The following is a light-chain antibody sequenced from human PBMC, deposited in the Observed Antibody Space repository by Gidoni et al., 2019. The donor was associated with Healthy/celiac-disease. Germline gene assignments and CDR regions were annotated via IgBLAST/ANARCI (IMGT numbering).Light chain of an antibody. CDR3: QQYNNWPRT. Sequence: EIVITHSPATLSVSPGERATLSCRASQSVSSNLAWYQQKPGQAPRLLIYGASTRATGIPARFSGSGSGTEFTLTISSLQSEDFAVYYCQQYNNWPRTFGQXTKVEIK. CDR1: QSVSSN. CDR2: GAS. J-gene: IGKJ1*01. V-gene: IGKV3-15*01.